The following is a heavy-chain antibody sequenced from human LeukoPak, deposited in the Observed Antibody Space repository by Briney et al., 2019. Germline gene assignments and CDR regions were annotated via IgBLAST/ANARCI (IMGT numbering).Heavy chain of an antibody. J-gene: IGHJ4*02. D-gene: IGHD4-23*01. CDR1: GGSISSGGYS. Sequence: PSETLSLTCAVSGGSISSGGYSWSWIRQPPGKGLEWIGYIYHSGSTYYNPSLKSRVTISVDRSKNQFSLKLSSVTAADTAVYYCAGYGGFRAFDYWGQGTLVTVSS. V-gene: IGHV4-30-2*01. CDR2: IYHSGST. CDR3: AGYGGFRAFDY.